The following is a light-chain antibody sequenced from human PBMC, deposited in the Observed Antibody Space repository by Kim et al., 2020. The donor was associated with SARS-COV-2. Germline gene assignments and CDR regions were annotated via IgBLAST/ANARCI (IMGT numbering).Light chain of an antibody. CDR1: SSDVGGYNF. V-gene: IGLV2-8*01. CDR3: SSYGGSDNYV. CDR2: EVT. Sequence: QSALTQPPSASGSPGQSVSISCTGTSSDVGGYNFVAWYQQYPGKAPKLIIYEVTKRPSGVPDRFSGSKSGNTASLTVSGLQAEDEADYYCSSYGGSDNYVFGTGTKFTVL. J-gene: IGLJ1*01.